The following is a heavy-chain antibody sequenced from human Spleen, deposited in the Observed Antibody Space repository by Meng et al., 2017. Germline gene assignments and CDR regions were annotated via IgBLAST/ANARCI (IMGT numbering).Heavy chain of an antibody. Sequence: QVQLVQSGSELKKPGASVRVSYKASGYTFTSDAMNWLRQAPGQGLEWMGWINTNTGNPTYVQGFTGRFVFSLDTSVNTAYLQISSLKADDTAVYYCARGASSRLEVWGQGTLVTVSS. D-gene: IGHD6-13*01. V-gene: IGHV7-4-1*02. J-gene: IGHJ4*02. CDR1: GYTFTSDA. CDR3: ARGASSRLEV. CDR2: INTNTGNP.